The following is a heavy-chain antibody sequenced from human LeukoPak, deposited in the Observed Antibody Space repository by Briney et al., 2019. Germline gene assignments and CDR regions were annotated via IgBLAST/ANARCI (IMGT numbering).Heavy chain of an antibody. Sequence: PSETLSLTCTVSGGSISSSSYYWGWLRQPPGKGLERIGSIYYSGSTYYNTSLKSRVTISVATSKNQFSLKLSSVTAADTAVYYCARDDGPIMVRGVTSAFDIWGQGTMVTVSS. CDR2: IYYSGST. CDR3: ARDDGPIMVRGVTSAFDI. CDR1: GGSISSSSYY. V-gene: IGHV4-39*02. J-gene: IGHJ3*02. D-gene: IGHD3-10*01.